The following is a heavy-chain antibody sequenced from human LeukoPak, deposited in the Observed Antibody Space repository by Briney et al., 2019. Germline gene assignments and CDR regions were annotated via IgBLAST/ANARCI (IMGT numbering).Heavy chain of an antibody. Sequence: SETLSLTCTVSGGSISSSSYYWGWIRQPPGKGLEWIGSIYYSGSTYYNPSLKSRVTISVDTSKNQFSLKLSSVTAADTAVYYCARHGNNCSGGRCYPYYFDYWGQGTLVTVSS. J-gene: IGHJ4*02. D-gene: IGHD2-15*01. CDR1: GGSISSSSYY. V-gene: IGHV4-39*01. CDR2: IYYSGST. CDR3: ARHGNNCSGGRCYPYYFDY.